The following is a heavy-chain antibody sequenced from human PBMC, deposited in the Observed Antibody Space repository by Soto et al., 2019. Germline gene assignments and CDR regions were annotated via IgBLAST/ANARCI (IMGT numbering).Heavy chain of an antibody. CDR1: GLTFSNYG. CDR3: AKGIPLGSQ. J-gene: IGHJ4*02. CDR2: ISYDGTNE. Sequence: GGSLRLSCAASGLTFSNYGMHWVRQAPGKGLEWVGLISYDGTNEYYADSVKGRFAISRDNSKNTVFLQMTSLRADDTAVYYSAKGIPLGSQWGQGTLVNVSS. V-gene: IGHV3-30*18. D-gene: IGHD2-15*01.